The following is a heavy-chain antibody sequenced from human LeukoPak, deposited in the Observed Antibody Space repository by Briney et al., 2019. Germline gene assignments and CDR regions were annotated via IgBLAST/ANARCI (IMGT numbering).Heavy chain of an antibody. CDR3: ARGTGYDYIWGSYRYYYFDY. CDR2: MNPNSGNT. V-gene: IGHV1-8*01. Sequence: ASVKVSCKASGYTFTSYDINWVRQATGQGLEWMGWMNPNSGNTGYAQKFQGRVTMTRNTSISTAYMELSSLRSEDTAVYYCARGTGYDYIWGSYRYYYFDYWGERTLVTVSS. J-gene: IGHJ4*02. CDR1: GYTFTSYD. D-gene: IGHD3-16*02.